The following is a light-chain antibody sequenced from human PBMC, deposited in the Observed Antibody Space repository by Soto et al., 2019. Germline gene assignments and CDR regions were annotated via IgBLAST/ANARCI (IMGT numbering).Light chain of an antibody. CDR1: SSDVGGYRY. V-gene: IGLV2-11*01. Sequence: QSALTQPRSVSGSPGQSVTISCTGTSSDVGGYRYVSWYQQYPGKAPKLILYDVTKRPSGVPDRFSGSKSGNTASLTISGLQAEDEADYYCCSYAGSYIWIFGGGTQLTVL. J-gene: IGLJ7*01. CDR2: DVT. CDR3: CSYAGSYIWI.